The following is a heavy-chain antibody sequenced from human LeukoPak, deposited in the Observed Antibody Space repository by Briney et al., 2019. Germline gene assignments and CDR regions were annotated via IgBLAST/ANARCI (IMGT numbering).Heavy chain of an antibody. Sequence: GRSLRLSCAASGFTFDDYAMHWVRQAPGKGLEWVSGISWNSGSIGYADSVKGRFTISRDNAKNSLYLQMNSLRAEDTAVYYCAPWGDYSDYWGQGTLVTVSS. V-gene: IGHV3-9*01. CDR3: APWGDYSDY. J-gene: IGHJ4*02. CDR2: ISWNSGSI. CDR1: GFTFDDYA. D-gene: IGHD3-16*01.